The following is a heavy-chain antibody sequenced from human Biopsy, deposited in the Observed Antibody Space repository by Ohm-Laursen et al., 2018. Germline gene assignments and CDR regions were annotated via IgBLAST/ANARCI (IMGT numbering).Heavy chain of an antibody. J-gene: IGHJ4*02. Sequence: AASVKVSCKASGYSFTSYYLHWVRQAPGQGLEWMGLINPGSGDTILAQKFQGRVSLTRDTSADTAYIKLTSLTSEDTATYYCARADASTFDSWGQGTLVTVSS. CDR3: ARADASTFDS. CDR1: GYSFTSYY. V-gene: IGHV1-46*01. CDR2: INPGSGDT.